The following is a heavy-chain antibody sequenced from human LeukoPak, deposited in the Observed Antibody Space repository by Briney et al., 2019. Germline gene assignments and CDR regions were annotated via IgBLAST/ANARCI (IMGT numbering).Heavy chain of an antibody. CDR2: ISSGSSYI. V-gene: IGHV3-21*01. CDR3: ARDQTDYYDSSSDGY. Sequence: GGSLRLSCAAAGFTFSSYSMNWVRQAPGKGLEWVSSISSGSSYIYYADSVKGRFTISRDNAKNSLYLQMNSLRAEDTAVYCCARDQTDYYDSSSDGYWGQGTLVTVSS. CDR1: GFTFSSYS. D-gene: IGHD3-22*01. J-gene: IGHJ4*02.